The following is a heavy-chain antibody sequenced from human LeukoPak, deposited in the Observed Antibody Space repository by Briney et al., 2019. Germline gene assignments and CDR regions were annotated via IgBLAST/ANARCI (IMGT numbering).Heavy chain of an antibody. CDR1: GGSISSYY. CDR3: ASDLPDGPGRFDP. V-gene: IGHV4-59*01. CDR2: IYYSGST. Sequence: SETLSLTCTVSGGSISSYYWSWIRQPPEKGLEWIGYIYYSGSTNYNPSLKSRVTISVDTSKNQFSLKLSSVTAADTAVYYCASDLPDGPGRFDPWGQGALVTVSS. J-gene: IGHJ5*02.